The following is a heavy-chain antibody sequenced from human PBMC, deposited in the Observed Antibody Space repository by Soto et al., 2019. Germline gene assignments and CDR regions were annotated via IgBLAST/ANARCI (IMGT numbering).Heavy chain of an antibody. CDR3: ARFLLRVPAARVYYYMDV. CDR1: GGSFSGYY. Sequence: SETLSLTCAVYGGSFSGYYWSWIRQPPGKGLEWIGEINHSGSTNYNPSLKSRVTISVDTSKNQFSLKLSSVTAADTAVYYCARFLLRVPAARVYYYMDVWGKGTTVTVSS. V-gene: IGHV4-34*01. CDR2: INHSGST. D-gene: IGHD2-2*01. J-gene: IGHJ6*03.